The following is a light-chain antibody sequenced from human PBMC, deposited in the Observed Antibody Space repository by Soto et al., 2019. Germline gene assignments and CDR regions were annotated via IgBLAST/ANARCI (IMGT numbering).Light chain of an antibody. CDR1: SSDVGGDTY. J-gene: IGLJ2*01. Sequence: QSALTQPASVSGSLGQSITISCTGTSSDVGGDTYVSWYQKHPGKGPKLMIYEVSNRPSGVSNRFSGSKSGNTASLTISGLQAEDEADYYCSSYTSSTTLVVFGGGTKLTVL. CDR3: SSYTSSTTLVV. V-gene: IGLV2-14*01. CDR2: EVS.